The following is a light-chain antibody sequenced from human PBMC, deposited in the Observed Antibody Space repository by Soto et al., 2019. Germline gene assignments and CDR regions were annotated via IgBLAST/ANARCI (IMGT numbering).Light chain of an antibody. Sequence: ELVLTQSPTTLSVSPGGKATLPCRASQSISDTLAWYQQKPGQAPRLLIHGASTRATGFPARFSGSGSGTDFTLTISSLQSEDFAVYYCQQYNNWPWTFGQGTKVDIK. V-gene: IGKV3D-15*01. CDR1: QSISDT. CDR3: QQYNNWPWT. J-gene: IGKJ1*01. CDR2: GAS.